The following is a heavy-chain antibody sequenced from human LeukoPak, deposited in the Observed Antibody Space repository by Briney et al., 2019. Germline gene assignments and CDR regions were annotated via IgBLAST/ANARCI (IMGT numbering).Heavy chain of an antibody. CDR1: GXTFSSYS. CDR3: AREFVGIAVAGFDY. CDR2: ISSSSSYI. J-gene: IGHJ4*02. V-gene: IGHV3-21*01. Sequence: GGSLRLSCAASGXTFSSYSMNWVRQAPGKGLEWVSSISSSSSYIYYADSVKGRFTISRDNAKNSLYLQMNSLRAEDTAVYYCAREFVGIAVAGFDYWGQGTLVTVSS. D-gene: IGHD6-19*01.